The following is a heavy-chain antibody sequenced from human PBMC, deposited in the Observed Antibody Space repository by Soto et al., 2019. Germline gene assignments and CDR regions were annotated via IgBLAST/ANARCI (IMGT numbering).Heavy chain of an antibody. Sequence: PSETLSLTRTVSGGSISSGDYYWSWIRQPPGKGLEWIGYIYYSGSTYYNPSLKSRVTISVDTSKNQFSLKLSSVTAADTAVYYCARVRGVRATDAFDYWGQGTLVTVSS. CDR2: IYYSGST. CDR3: ARVRGVRATDAFDY. D-gene: IGHD1-26*01. J-gene: IGHJ4*02. V-gene: IGHV4-30-4*01. CDR1: GGSISSGDYY.